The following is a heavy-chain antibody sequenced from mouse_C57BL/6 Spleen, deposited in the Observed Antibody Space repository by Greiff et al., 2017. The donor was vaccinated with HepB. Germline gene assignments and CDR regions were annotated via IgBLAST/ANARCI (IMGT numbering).Heavy chain of an antibody. CDR2: ISSGGSYT. V-gene: IGHV5-6*02. J-gene: IGHJ4*01. D-gene: IGHD2-1*01. CDR1: GFTFSSYG. CDR3: ARGGSMVTTCYAMDY. Sequence: EVKLVESGGDLVKPGGSLKLSCAASGFTFSSYGMSWVRQTPDKRLEWVATISSGGSYTYYPDSVKGRFTISRDNAKNTLYLQMSSLKSEDTAMYYCARGGSMVTTCYAMDYWGQGTSVTVSS.